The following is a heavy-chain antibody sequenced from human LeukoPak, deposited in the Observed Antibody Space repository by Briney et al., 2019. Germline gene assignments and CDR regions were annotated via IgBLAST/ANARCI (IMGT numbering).Heavy chain of an antibody. D-gene: IGHD3-10*01. V-gene: IGHV7-4-1*02. CDR1: GYTFTSYA. CDR3: ARDAAVWSVRGVIDLPCFDY. CDR2: INTNTGNP. J-gene: IGHJ4*02. Sequence: ASVKVSCKASGYTFTSYAMNWVRQAPGQGLEWMGWINTNTGNPTYAQGFTGRFVFSLDTSVSTAYLQISSLKAEDTAVYYCARDAAVWSVRGVIDLPCFDYWGQGTLVTVSS.